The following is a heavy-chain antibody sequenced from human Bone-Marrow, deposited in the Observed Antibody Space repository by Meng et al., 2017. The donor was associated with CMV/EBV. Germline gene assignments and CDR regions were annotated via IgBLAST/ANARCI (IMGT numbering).Heavy chain of an antibody. CDR3: ARVGSRYSSSWYFFYY. CDR1: GGNFSSYA. D-gene: IGHD6-13*01. J-gene: IGHJ4*02. Sequence: VKVSCKAYGGNFSSYAISWVRQAPGQGLEWMGGIIPIFGTANYAQKFQGRVTITTDESTSTAYMELSSLRSEDTAVYYCARVGSRYSSSWYFFYYWGQGTRVTGSS. CDR2: IIPIFGTA. V-gene: IGHV1-69*05.